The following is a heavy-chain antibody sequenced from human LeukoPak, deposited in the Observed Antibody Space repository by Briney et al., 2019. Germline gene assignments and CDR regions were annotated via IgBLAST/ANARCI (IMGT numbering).Heavy chain of an antibody. CDR1: GYRFSDYY. J-gene: IGHJ4*02. Sequence: ASVRVSCKPSGYRFSDYYMHWVRQAPGQGVERRGWVNSNTGGTHYAQKFEGRVTMTRDTSISTAYMELSRLKSDDTAVYYCARGYCSGGSCYHFESWGQGTLVTVSS. D-gene: IGHD2-15*01. V-gene: IGHV1-2*02. CDR2: VNSNTGGT. CDR3: ARGYCSGGSCYHFES.